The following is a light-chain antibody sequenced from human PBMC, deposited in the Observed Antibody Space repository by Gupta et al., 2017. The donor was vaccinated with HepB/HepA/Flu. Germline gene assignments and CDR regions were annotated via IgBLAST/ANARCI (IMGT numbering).Light chain of an antibody. CDR1: TSNIGNNY. CDR3: GEWDSRLRVFG. V-gene: IGLV1-51*02. J-gene: IGLJ1*01. CDR2: ENN. Sequence: GQRVTISCSGSTSNIGNNYVSWYQQLQGTAPRVLIYENNKRPSGIPDRFSGSKSGTSANLGITGLQTWDEAEDYCGEWDSRLRVFGLGTGT.